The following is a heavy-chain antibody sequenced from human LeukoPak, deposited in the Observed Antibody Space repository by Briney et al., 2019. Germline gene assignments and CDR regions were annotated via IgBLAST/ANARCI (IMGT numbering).Heavy chain of an antibody. J-gene: IGHJ6*03. CDR3: ASLSARHSSGYNYYYYMDV. D-gene: IGHD3-22*01. CDR1: GGSISSYY. CDR2: IYTSGST. Sequence: SETLSLTCTVSGGSISSYYWSWIRQPAGKGLEWIGRIYTSGSTNYNPSLKSRVTMSVDTSKNQFSLKLSSVTAADTAVYYCASLSARHSSGYNYYYYMDVWGKGTTVTVSS. V-gene: IGHV4-4*07.